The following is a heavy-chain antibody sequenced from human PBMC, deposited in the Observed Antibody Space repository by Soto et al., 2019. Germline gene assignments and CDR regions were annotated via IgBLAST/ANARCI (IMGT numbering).Heavy chain of an antibody. Sequence: PSVKVSCKVSGYTLTELSMHWVRQAPGKGLEWMGGFDPEDGETIYAQKFQGRVTMTEDTSTDTAYMELSSLRSEDTAVYYCATQSQLYSSRWDEGHGWFDPWGQGTLVTVSP. D-gene: IGHD6-13*01. CDR1: GYTLTELS. CDR3: ATQSQLYSSRWDEGHGWFDP. CDR2: FDPEDGET. V-gene: IGHV1-24*01. J-gene: IGHJ5*02.